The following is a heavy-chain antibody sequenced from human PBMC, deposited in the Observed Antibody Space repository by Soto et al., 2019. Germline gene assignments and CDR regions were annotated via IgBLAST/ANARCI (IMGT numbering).Heavy chain of an antibody. D-gene: IGHD3-10*01. V-gene: IGHV3-7*05. CDR1: GFTLSSYW. Sequence: EVQVVASGGGLVQPGGSLRLSCAASGFTLSSYWMTWVRQAPGKGLEWVANIKEDGSETYYVDSVKGRFTISRDNAKNSLYLQLNSLRAEDTAVYYCAREVLVWFGEFLEDYYYHGMDVWGQGTTVTVSS. CDR3: AREVLVWFGEFLEDYYYHGMDV. J-gene: IGHJ6*02. CDR2: IKEDGSET.